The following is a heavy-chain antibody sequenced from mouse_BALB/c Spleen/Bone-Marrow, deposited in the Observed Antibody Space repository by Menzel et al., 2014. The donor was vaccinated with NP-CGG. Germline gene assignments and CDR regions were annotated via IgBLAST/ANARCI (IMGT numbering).Heavy chain of an antibody. V-gene: IGHV2-9*02. CDR2: IWAGGST. Sequence: QVQLKESGPGLVAPSQSLSITCTVSGFSLTGYGVHWVRQPPGKGLEWLGVIWAGGSTNYNSALMSRLSISKDNSKSQVFLKMNSLQTDDTAMYYCARDLYYDYDEGFAYWGQGTLVTVSA. CDR3: ARDLYYDYDEGFAY. J-gene: IGHJ3*01. D-gene: IGHD2-4*01. CDR1: GFSLTGYG.